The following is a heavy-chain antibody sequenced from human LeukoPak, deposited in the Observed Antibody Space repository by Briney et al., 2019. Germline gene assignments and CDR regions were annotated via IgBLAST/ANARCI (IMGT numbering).Heavy chain of an antibody. D-gene: IGHD4-11*01. Sequence: PGGSLRLSCAASGSTFSSYAMSWVRQAPGKGLEWVSAISGSGGSTYYADSVEGRFTISRDNSKNTLYLQMNSLRAEDTAVYYCAKGPDYTDYYYMDVWGKGTTVTVSS. CDR2: ISGSGGST. V-gene: IGHV3-23*01. CDR3: AKGPDYTDYYYMDV. J-gene: IGHJ6*03. CDR1: GSTFSSYA.